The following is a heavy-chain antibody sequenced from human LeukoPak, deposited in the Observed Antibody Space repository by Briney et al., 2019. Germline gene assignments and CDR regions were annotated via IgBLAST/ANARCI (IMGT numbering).Heavy chain of an antibody. D-gene: IGHD6-19*01. CDR2: INHSGST. CDR3: ARGLEGRLVSATVIDY. V-gene: IGHV4-34*01. J-gene: IGHJ4*02. CDR1: GGSFSGYY. Sequence: PSETLSLTCAVYGGSFSGYYLSWIRQPPGKGLEWIGEINHSGSTNYNPSLKSRVTISVDTSKNQFSLKLSSVTAADTAVYYCARGLEGRLVSATVIDYWGQGTLVTVSS.